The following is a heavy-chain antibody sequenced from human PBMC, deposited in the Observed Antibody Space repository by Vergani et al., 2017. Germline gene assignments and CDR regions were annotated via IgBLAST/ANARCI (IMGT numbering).Heavy chain of an antibody. CDR1: GGSISSSSYY. D-gene: IGHD6-19*01. J-gene: IGHJ4*02. CDR3: ARRIAVASKGCDY. CDR2: IYYSGST. V-gene: IGHV4-39*07. Sequence: QLQLQESGPGLVKPSETLSPTCTVSGGSISSSSYYWGWSRQPPGKGLEWIGSIYYSGSTYYNPSLKSRVTISVDTSKNQFSLKLSSVTAADKAVDYCARRIAVASKGCDYWGQGTLVTVSS.